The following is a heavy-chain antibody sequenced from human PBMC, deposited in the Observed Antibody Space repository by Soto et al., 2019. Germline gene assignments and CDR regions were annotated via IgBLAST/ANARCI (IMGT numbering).Heavy chain of an antibody. J-gene: IGHJ6*02. V-gene: IGHV4-34*01. Sequence: SETLSLTCAVYGGSFSGYYWSWIRQPPGKELEWIGEINHSGSTNYNPSLKSRVTISVDTSKNQFSLKLSSVTAADTAVYYCVRDPGRYYYYYYGMDVWGQGTTVTVSS. CDR1: GGSFSGYY. D-gene: IGHD3-10*01. CDR3: VRDPGRYYYYYYGMDV. CDR2: INHSGST.